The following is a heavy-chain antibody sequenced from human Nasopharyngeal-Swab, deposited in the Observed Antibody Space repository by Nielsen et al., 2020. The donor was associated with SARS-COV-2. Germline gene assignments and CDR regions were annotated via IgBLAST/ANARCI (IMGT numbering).Heavy chain of an antibody. CDR1: GFTFSSYA. D-gene: IGHD2-2*01. CDR3: ARGRYCSTTSCYAAYYYHYVDA. CDR2: ISYDGSNK. J-gene: IGHJ6*03. V-gene: IGHV3-30-3*01. Sequence: GESLKISCAASGFTFSSYAVHWVRQAPGKGLEWVAVISYDGSNKYYADSVKGRFTISRDNSKNTLYLQMDSLRAEDTAVYYCARGRYCSTTSCYAAYYYHYVDAWDKGTMVTVSS.